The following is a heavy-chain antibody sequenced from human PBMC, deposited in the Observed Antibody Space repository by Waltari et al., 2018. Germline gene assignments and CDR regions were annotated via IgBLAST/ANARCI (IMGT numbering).Heavy chain of an antibody. CDR1: GYTFTGYY. D-gene: IGHD6-13*01. V-gene: IGHV1-2*06. CDR3: ARAVGTHSWFDP. J-gene: IGHJ5*02. CDR2: INPSSGGT. Sequence: QVQLVQSGAEVKKPGASVKVSCKASGYTFTGYYMHWVRQAPGQGLEWRGRINPSSGGTNYAQKFQGRVTMTRDTSISTAYMELSRLRSDDTAVYYCARAVGTHSWFDPWGQGTLVTVSS.